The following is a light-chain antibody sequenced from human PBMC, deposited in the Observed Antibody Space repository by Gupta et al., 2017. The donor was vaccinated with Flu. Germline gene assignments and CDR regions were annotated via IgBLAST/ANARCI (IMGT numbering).Light chain of an antibody. CDR2: KAS. Sequence: GDRVTISCRASQSIRNWLAWYQQKPGKAPNLLIYKASSLESGVPSRFSGSGSGTEFTLTISSLQPEDSATYYCQQYGTYLSTFGQGTKLEIK. CDR3: QQYGTYLST. CDR1: QSIRNW. V-gene: IGKV1-5*03. J-gene: IGKJ2*01.